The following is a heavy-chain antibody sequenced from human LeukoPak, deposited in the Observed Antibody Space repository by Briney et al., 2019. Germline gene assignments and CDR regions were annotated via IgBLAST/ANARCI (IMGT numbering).Heavy chain of an antibody. J-gene: IGHJ4*02. CDR1: GFTVSSNY. D-gene: IGHD3-22*01. CDR3: ARDPEKYYYDSSGYPDY. Sequence: GGSLRLSCAASGFTVSSNYMNWVRQAPGKGLEWVSVIYSGGSTYYADSVKGRFTISRDNSKNTLYLQMNSLRAEDTAVYYCARDPEKYYYDSSGYPDYWGQGTLVTVSS. CDR2: IYSGGST. V-gene: IGHV3-53*05.